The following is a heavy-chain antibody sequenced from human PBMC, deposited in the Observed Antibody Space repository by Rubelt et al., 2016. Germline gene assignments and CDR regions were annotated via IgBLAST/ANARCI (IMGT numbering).Heavy chain of an antibody. CDR3: ASGGGYDY. Sequence: QVQLQQWGAGLLKPSETLSLTCAVYGGSFSGYYWSWIRQPPGKGLEWIGEINHSGSTNYNPSLKSRVTRSVDTAKNQFSLKLSSVTAADTAVYYCASGGGYDYWGQGTLVTVSS. CDR2: INHSGST. D-gene: IGHD3-22*01. J-gene: IGHJ4*02. CDR1: GGSFSGYY. V-gene: IGHV4-34*01.